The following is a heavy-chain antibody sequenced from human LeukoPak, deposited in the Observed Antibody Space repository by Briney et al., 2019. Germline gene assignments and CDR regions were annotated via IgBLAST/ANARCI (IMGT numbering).Heavy chain of an antibody. CDR1: GGTFSSYA. J-gene: IGHJ3*02. D-gene: IGHD6-19*01. Sequence: GASVKVSCKASGGTFSSYAISWVRQAPGQGLEWMGGIIPIFGTANYAQKFQGRVTITAGESTSTAYMELSSLRSEDTAVYYCARDGIAVASNAFDIWGQGTMVTVSS. CDR2: IIPIFGTA. CDR3: ARDGIAVASNAFDI. V-gene: IGHV1-69*13.